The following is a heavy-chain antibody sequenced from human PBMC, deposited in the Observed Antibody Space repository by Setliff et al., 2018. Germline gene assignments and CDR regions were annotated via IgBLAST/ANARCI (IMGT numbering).Heavy chain of an antibody. CDR3: ARGRSNFWGYYFDD. Sequence: NPSETLSLTCAVYGGSFSGYYWSWIRQPPGKGLEWIGEINHSGSTNYNPSLKSRVTISVDTSKNQFSLKLSSVTAADTAVYYCARGRSNFWGYYFDDWGQGTLVTVSS. CDR2: INHSGST. V-gene: IGHV4-34*01. D-gene: IGHD3-3*01. J-gene: IGHJ4*02. CDR1: GGSFSGYY.